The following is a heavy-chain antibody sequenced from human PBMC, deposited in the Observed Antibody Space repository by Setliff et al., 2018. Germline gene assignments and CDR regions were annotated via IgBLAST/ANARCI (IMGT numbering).Heavy chain of an antibody. CDR3: ARDSTLYSGYYGMNV. V-gene: IGHV2-5*02. CDR2: IYWDDDK. D-gene: IGHD3-22*01. Sequence: SGPTLVNPTQTLTLTCTFSGFSLSTDGVSVGWIRQPPGKALEWLALIYWDDDKRYSPSLKSRLTITKVTSKNQVVLTMTNMDPVDTATYFCARDSTLYSGYYGMNVWGQGTTVTVSS. CDR1: GFSLSTDGVS. J-gene: IGHJ6*02.